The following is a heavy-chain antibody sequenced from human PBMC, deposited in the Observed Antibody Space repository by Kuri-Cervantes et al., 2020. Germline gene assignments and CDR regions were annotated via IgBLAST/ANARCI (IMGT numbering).Heavy chain of an antibody. D-gene: IGHD3-9*01. V-gene: IGHV3-21*01. Sequence: GGSLRLSCAASGXXXSSYSMXWVRQAPGKGLEWVSSISSSSSYIYYADSVKGRFTISRDNAKNSLYLQMNSLRAEDTAVYYCARALGQSYDXLTGYYTNXXXYGMDVWGQGTTVTVSS. CDR1: GXXXSSYS. CDR3: ARALGQSYDXLTGYYTNXXXYGMDV. J-gene: IGHJ6*02. CDR2: ISSSSSYI.